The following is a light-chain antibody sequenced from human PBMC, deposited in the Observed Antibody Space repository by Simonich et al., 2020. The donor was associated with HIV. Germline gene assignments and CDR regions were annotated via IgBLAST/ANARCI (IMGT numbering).Light chain of an antibody. Sequence: EIVLTQSPATLSVSPGERATLPCRASQSVSSTLAWYWQKPGQAPRLLIYGASTRANGIPARFSGSGSGTEFTLTISSLQSEDFGVYYCQQYNNWPLTFGGGTKVEIK. CDR1: QSVSST. CDR2: GAS. V-gene: IGKV3-15*01. CDR3: QQYNNWPLT. J-gene: IGKJ4*01.